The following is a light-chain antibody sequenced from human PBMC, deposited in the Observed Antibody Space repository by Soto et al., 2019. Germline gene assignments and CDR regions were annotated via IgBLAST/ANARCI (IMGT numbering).Light chain of an antibody. J-gene: IGLJ3*02. CDR3: TSYVFSNIWV. Sequence: QSALTQPPSASGSPGQSVTISCTGTSSDVGAYKYVSWYQQYPGKAPKLMIYEVSKRPSGVPDRFSGSKSGNTASLTVSGLQAEDEADYYCTSYVFSNIWVFGRGSKLPVL. CDR1: SSDVGAYKY. CDR2: EVS. V-gene: IGLV2-8*01.